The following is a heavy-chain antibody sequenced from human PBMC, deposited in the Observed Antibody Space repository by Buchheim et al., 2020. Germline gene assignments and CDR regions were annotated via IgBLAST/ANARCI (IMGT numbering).Heavy chain of an antibody. CDR1: GFTVSSNY. CDR3: VDNYYDSSGYPLVGAFDI. V-gene: IGHV3-66*02. CDR2: IYSGGST. Sequence: EVQLVESGGGLVQPGGSLRLSCAASGFTVSSNYMSWVRQAPGKGLEWVSVIYSGGSTYYADSVKGRFTISRDNYKNTLYLQMNSLRAEDTAVYYCVDNYYDSSGYPLVGAFDIWGQGT. D-gene: IGHD3-22*01. J-gene: IGHJ3*02.